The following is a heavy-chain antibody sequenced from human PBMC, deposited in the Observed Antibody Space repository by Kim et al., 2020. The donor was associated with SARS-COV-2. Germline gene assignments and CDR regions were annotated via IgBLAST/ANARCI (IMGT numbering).Heavy chain of an antibody. CDR1: GFTFSGSN. D-gene: IGHD3-22*01. V-gene: IGHV3-73*01. CDR2: ISTRPKSYAS. Sequence: GGSLRLSCAASGFTFSGSNIHWVRQAPGKGLEWVGRISTRPKSYASAYSASVKGRITISRADSKNTVQPQLHSLRAEDTSVYYCTSLTTSGETYWGQGTL. J-gene: IGHJ4*02. CDR3: TSLTTSGETY.